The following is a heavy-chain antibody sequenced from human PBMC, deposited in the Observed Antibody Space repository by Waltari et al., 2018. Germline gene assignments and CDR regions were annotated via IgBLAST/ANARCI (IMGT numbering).Heavy chain of an antibody. CDR1: GFTFSSYA. J-gene: IGHJ4*02. CDR3: AKDQDISYYYGSGSYVFDY. V-gene: IGHV3-23*01. Sequence: EVQLLESGGGLVQPGGSLRLSCAASGFTFSSYAMSWVRQAPGKGLEWVSAISGSGGSTYYAESVKGRFTISRDNSKNTLYLQINSLRAEDTAVYYCAKDQDISYYYGSGSYVFDYWGQGTLVTVSS. CDR2: ISGSGGST. D-gene: IGHD3-10*01.